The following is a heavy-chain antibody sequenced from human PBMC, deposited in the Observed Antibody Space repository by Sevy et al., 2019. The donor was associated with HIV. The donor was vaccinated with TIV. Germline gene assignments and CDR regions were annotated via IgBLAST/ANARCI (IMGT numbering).Heavy chain of an antibody. CDR1: GGSISRSY. D-gene: IGHD5-12*01. CDR2: VYSSGKT. J-gene: IGHJ4*02. V-gene: IGHV4-4*07. CDR3: AREADGYNYVAEC. Sequence: SETLSLTCTVSGGSISRSYWSWIRQPARKGLEWIGRVYSSGKTKYHSSLKSRVTMSVDTSKNQFSLKLNSVTAADTAVYYCAREADGYNYVAECWGQGTLVTVSS.